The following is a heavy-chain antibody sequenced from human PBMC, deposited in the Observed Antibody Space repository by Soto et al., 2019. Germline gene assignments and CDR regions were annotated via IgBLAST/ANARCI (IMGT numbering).Heavy chain of an antibody. J-gene: IGHJ4*02. CDR3: ARGYYDFWSGYLTHFDY. CDR2: INHSGST. Sequence: QVQLQQWGAGLLKPSETLSLTCAVYGGSFSGYYWSWIRQPPGKGLEWIGEINHSGSTNYNPSLKSRVTISVDTSKNQFSLKLSSVTAADTAVYYCARGYYDFWSGYLTHFDYWGQGTLVTVSS. D-gene: IGHD3-3*01. CDR1: GGSFSGYY. V-gene: IGHV4-34*01.